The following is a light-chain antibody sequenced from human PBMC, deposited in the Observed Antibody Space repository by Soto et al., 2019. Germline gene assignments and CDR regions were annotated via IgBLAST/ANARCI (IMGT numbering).Light chain of an antibody. Sequence: DIQMTQSPSSLSASVGDRVTITCRASQSISSYLNWYQQKPGKAPKLLIYAASSLQSGVPSRFSGSGSGTDFTLTISSLQPEDFATYYCQQSYSTLAWVTFGPGTKVDIK. CDR2: AAS. CDR1: QSISSY. J-gene: IGKJ3*01. V-gene: IGKV1-39*01. CDR3: QQSYSTLAWVT.